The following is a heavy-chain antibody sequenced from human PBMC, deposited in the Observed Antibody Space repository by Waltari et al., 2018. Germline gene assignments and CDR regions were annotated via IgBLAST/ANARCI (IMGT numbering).Heavy chain of an antibody. Sequence: QVQLQQWGAGLLKPSETLSLTCAVYGGSFSGYYWSWIRQPPGKGLECIGEINQSGRTNYNPSLNSRVTISVDTSKNQFSLKLSSVTAADTAVYYCARGRGYSLPAGFDPWGQGTLVTVSS. CDR3: ARGRGYSLPAGFDP. CDR2: INQSGRT. CDR1: GGSFSGYY. V-gene: IGHV4-34*01. J-gene: IGHJ5*02. D-gene: IGHD5-18*01.